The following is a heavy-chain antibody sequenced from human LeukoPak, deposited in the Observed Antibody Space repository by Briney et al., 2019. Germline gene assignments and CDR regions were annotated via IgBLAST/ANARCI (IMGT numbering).Heavy chain of an antibody. Sequence: PGGSLRLSCAASGFTFSSYAMSWVRQAPGKGLEWVSAISGSGGSTYYADSVKGRFTISRDNSKNTPYLQMNSLRAEDTAVYYCAKDSCSSTSCYLVGPEYFDYWGQGTLVTVSS. V-gene: IGHV3-23*01. CDR1: GFTFSSYA. CDR3: AKDSCSSTSCYLVGPEYFDY. CDR2: ISGSGGST. J-gene: IGHJ4*02. D-gene: IGHD2-2*01.